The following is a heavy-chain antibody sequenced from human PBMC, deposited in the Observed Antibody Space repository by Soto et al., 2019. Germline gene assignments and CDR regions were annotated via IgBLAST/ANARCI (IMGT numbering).Heavy chain of an antibody. CDR3: ARLPAPFTFGGVIGPDDAFDI. CDR1: GGSISSYY. J-gene: IGHJ3*02. V-gene: IGHV4-59*08. CDR2: IYYSGST. Sequence: SETLSLTCTVSGGSISSYYGSWIRQPPGKGLEWIGYIYYSGSTNYNPSLKSRVTISVDTSKNQFSLKLSSVAAADTAVYYCARLPAPFTFGGVIGPDDAFDIWGQGTMVTVSS. D-gene: IGHD3-16*02.